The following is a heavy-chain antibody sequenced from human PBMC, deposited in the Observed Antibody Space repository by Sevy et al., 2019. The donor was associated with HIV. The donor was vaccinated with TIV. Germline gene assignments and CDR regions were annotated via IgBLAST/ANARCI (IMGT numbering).Heavy chain of an antibody. D-gene: IGHD6-19*01. Sequence: GGSLRLSCAASGFTFSSYAMHWVRQAPGKGLEWVAVISYDGSNKYYADSVKGRFTISRDNSKNTLYLQMNSLRAEDRAVYYCARGPGGGWYGYWGLGTLVTVSS. V-gene: IGHV3-30-3*01. CDR3: ARGPGGGWYGY. CDR2: ISYDGSNK. CDR1: GFTFSSYA. J-gene: IGHJ4*02.